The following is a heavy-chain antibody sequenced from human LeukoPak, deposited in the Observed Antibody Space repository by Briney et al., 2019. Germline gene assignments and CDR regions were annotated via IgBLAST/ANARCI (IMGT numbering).Heavy chain of an antibody. Sequence: GGALRLSCAASGFTFSSYGMSWVGQAPGKGLEGVSSISGSGGKTYYADSVKGRFTISRDNYKRTVYLQMNSLRAEDTAVYHCAKTNGYYDYWGQGTLVTVSS. CDR2: ISGSGGKT. V-gene: IGHV3-23*01. CDR1: GFTFSSYG. CDR3: AKTNGYYDY. J-gene: IGHJ4*02. D-gene: IGHD3-22*01.